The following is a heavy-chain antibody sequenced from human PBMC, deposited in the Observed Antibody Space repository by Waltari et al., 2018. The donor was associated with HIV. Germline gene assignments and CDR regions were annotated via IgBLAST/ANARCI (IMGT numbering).Heavy chain of an antibody. D-gene: IGHD6-13*01. CDR3: ARQDSSSWYGNAFDI. CDR1: GYSFTSYW. Sequence: EVQLVQSGAEVKKPGESLRISCKGSGYSFTSYWTSWGRQMPGKGLEWMGKIDPSDSYTNYSPPFQGHVTISAEKSISTAYLQWSSLKASDTAMYYCARQDSSSWYGNAFDIWGQGTMVTVSS. V-gene: IGHV5-10-1*01. J-gene: IGHJ3*02. CDR2: IDPSDSYT.